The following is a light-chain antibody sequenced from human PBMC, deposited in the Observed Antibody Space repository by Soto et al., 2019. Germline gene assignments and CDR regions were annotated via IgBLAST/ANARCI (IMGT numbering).Light chain of an antibody. V-gene: IGLV1-51*01. CDR3: GSWDSSLSAYV. CDR2: DDN. J-gene: IGLJ1*01. CDR1: SSNIGGNS. Sequence: QSVMTQPPSVSAAPGQKVTISYSGSSSNIGGNSVSWYQQLPGTAPKLLIYDDNKQPSGIPDRFSGSKSGTSATLGITGFQTGDEADYYCGSWDSSLSAYVFGTGTKLTVL.